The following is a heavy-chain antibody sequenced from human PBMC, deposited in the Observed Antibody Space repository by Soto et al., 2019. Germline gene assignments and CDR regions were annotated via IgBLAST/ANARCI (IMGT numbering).Heavy chain of an antibody. V-gene: IGHV3-74*03. Sequence: EVQLVESGGGVVQPGGSLRLSCAVSGFTFSSYWMYWVRQVPGKGLVWVSRINRDGSTTTYADSVKGRFTISRDNAKNTLSLQMNVLRAEDTALYFCVRGGDSGSCDHWGQGTLVTVSS. D-gene: IGHD3-10*01. CDR2: INRDGSTT. J-gene: IGHJ4*02. CDR1: GFTFSSYW. CDR3: VRGGDSGSCDH.